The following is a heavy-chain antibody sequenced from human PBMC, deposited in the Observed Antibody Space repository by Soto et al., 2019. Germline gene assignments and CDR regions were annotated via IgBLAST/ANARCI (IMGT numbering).Heavy chain of an antibody. J-gene: IGHJ5*02. CDR2: IYYSGST. CDR3: AREGYHNWFDP. Sequence: SETLSLTCTVSGGSISSGGYYWSWIRQHPGKGLEWIGYIYYSGSTYYNPSLKSRVTISADTSKNQFSLKLSSVTAADTAVYYCAREGYHNWFDPWGQGTLVTVS. CDR1: GGSISSGGYY. V-gene: IGHV4-31*03. D-gene: IGHD6-13*01.